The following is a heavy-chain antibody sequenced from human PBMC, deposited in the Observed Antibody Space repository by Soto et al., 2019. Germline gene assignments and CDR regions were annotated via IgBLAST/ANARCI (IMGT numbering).Heavy chain of an antibody. Sequence: QVQLVQSGAEVKKPGASVTVSCKTSGYSFTNYGISWVRQAPGQGLEWMGWISANNRDTNYAQNVQGRVTMTTDTSTSTAYMELRGLRSDDTAMYYCAREGITAPGTVDYYNFYGMDVWGQGTTVIVSS. CDR1: GYSFTNYG. V-gene: IGHV1-18*01. CDR2: ISANNRDT. D-gene: IGHD6-13*01. CDR3: AREGITAPGTVDYYNFYGMDV. J-gene: IGHJ6*02.